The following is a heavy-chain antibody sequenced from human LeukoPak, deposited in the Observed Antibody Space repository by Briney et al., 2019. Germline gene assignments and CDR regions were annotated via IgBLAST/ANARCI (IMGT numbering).Heavy chain of an antibody. CDR1: GGTFSSYV. CDR2: IIPIFGTA. Sequence: SVKVSCKASGGTFSSYVISWVRQAPGQGLEWMGGIIPIFGTANYAQKFQGKVTITTDESTSTAYMELSSLRSEDTAVYYCARTYGDYGELFFDYWGQGTLVTVSS. CDR3: ARTYGDYGELFFDY. V-gene: IGHV1-69*05. D-gene: IGHD4-17*01. J-gene: IGHJ4*02.